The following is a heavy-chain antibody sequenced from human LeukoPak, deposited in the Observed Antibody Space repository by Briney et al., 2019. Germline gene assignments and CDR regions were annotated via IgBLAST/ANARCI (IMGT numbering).Heavy chain of an antibody. Sequence: GGSLRLSCAASGFTFSSYAMSWVRQAPGMGLEWVSGMSGSGGSTYYADSVKGRFTIPRDNSKNTLYLQMNGLRGEDTAVYYCAKDSHGSSWDYWGQGTLVTVSS. CDR3: AKDSHGSSWDY. J-gene: IGHJ4*02. V-gene: IGHV3-23*01. D-gene: IGHD6-13*01. CDR2: MSGSGGST. CDR1: GFTFSSYA.